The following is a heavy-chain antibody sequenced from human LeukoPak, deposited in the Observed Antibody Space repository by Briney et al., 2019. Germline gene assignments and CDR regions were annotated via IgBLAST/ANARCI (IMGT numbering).Heavy chain of an antibody. J-gene: IGHJ4*02. CDR2: IYNIGNA. Sequence: NPSETLSLTCNVFGDSFSNSYWSWIRQPPGKGLEWIGHIYNIGNANYNPSLKSRVTISEDTSKNQFSLRLSSVTAADTAVYFCARTVHYSSGWSPTYYFDYWGQGTLVTVSS. CDR1: GDSFSNSY. CDR3: ARTVHYSSGWSPTYYFDY. V-gene: IGHV4-59*01. D-gene: IGHD6-19*01.